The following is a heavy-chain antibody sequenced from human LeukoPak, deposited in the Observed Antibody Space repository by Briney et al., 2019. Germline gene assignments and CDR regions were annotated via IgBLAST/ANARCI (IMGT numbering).Heavy chain of an antibody. Sequence: KPGGSLRLSCAASGFTFSNAWMSWVRQAPGKGLEWVGRIKSKTDGGTTDYAAPVKGRFTISRDDSKNTLYLQMNSLKTEDTAVYYCTTDPGYCSGGSCYSGYFQHWGQGTLVTVSS. CDR2: IKSKTDGGTT. J-gene: IGHJ1*01. V-gene: IGHV3-15*01. CDR3: TTDPGYCSGGSCYSGYFQH. CDR1: GFTFSNAW. D-gene: IGHD2-15*01.